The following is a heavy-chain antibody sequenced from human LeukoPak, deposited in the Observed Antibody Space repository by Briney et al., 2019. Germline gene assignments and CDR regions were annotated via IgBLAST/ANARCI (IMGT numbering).Heavy chain of an antibody. CDR3: ARHGTAMVPYDY. J-gene: IGHJ4*02. D-gene: IGHD5-18*01. V-gene: IGHV4-39*01. Sequence: SETLSLTCTVSGGSISSSSYYWGWLRQPPGKGLGWIGSIYYSGSTYYNPSLKSRVTISVDTSKNQFSLKLSSVTAADTAVYYCARHGTAMVPYDYWGQGTLVTVSS. CDR1: GGSISSSSYY. CDR2: IYYSGST.